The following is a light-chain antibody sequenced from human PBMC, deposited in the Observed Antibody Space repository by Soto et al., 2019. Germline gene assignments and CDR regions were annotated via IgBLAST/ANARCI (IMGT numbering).Light chain of an antibody. CDR1: QSIRSC. Sequence: LQMTQSPSSLSASVGDRAPITCRASQSIRSCLAWYQQKPGKGPKLLVSDASSLDSGVPSRFGGSGSRSEFTLTSSRPQPGEFATYYHQQYNSDAPGTGGQGAKVDLK. V-gene: IGKV1-5*01. J-gene: IGKJ1*01. CDR2: DAS. CDR3: QQYNSDAPGT.